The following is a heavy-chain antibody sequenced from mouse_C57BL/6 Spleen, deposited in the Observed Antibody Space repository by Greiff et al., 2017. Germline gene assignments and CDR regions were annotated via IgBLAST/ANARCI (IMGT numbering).Heavy chain of an antibody. CDR2: IYPRSGNT. Sequence: VQLQQSGAELARPGASVKLSCKASGYTFTSYGISWVKQRTGQGLEWIGEIYPRSGNTYYNEKFKGKATLTADKSSSTAYMVLRRLTSEDSAVYFCARRRTTVVDNFDYWGQGTTLTVSS. V-gene: IGHV1-81*01. J-gene: IGHJ2*01. CDR1: GYTFTSYG. D-gene: IGHD1-1*01. CDR3: ARRRTTVVDNFDY.